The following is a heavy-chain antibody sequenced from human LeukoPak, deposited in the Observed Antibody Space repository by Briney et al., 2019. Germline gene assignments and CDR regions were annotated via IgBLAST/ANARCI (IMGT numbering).Heavy chain of an antibody. D-gene: IGHD3-9*01. Sequence: GGSLRLSCAASGFTFSSYSMNWVRQAPGKGLEWVSYISSGSSTIYYADSVKGRFTISRDNAKNSLYLQMNSLRAEDTAVYYCAKDHQLRYFDTARPYYFDYWGQGTLVTVSS. CDR3: AKDHQLRYFDTARPYYFDY. CDR2: ISSGSSTI. V-gene: IGHV3-48*01. J-gene: IGHJ4*02. CDR1: GFTFSSYS.